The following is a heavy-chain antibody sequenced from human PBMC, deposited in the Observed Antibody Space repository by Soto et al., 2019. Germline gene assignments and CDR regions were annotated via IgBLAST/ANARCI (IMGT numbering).Heavy chain of an antibody. J-gene: IGHJ2*01. Sequence: EVQLLESGGGLVQPGESLRLSCAASGFTFSNFVMGWVRRAPGRGLEWVSAIGGTSGSTYYADSVKGRFTISRDNSKNTVSLKMNSLRAEDTAVYYCAKRRGDGYFDLWGRGTLVTVSS. V-gene: IGHV3-23*01. CDR1: GFTFSNFV. D-gene: IGHD7-27*01. CDR3: AKRRGDGYFDL. CDR2: IGGTSGST.